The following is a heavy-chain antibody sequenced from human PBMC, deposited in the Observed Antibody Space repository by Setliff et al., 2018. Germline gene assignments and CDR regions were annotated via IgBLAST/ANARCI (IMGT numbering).Heavy chain of an antibody. V-gene: IGHV4-4*07. CDR3: VRSAVYCASDCYPRYFDS. J-gene: IGHJ4*02. D-gene: IGHD2-21*01. Sequence: TSETLSLTCVVSGGSISSDYWGWIRQPAGKGLEWIGRLSPSGNTNYSPSLKSRVTMSLDTSKNEFYLRMASVTSADTAVYYCVRSAVYCASDCYPRYFDSWGQGTLVNVSS. CDR1: GGSISSDY. CDR2: LSPSGNT.